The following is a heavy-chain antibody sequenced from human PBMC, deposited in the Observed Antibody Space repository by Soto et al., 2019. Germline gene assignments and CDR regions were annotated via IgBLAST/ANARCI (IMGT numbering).Heavy chain of an antibody. CDR1: GYTFTSYD. J-gene: IGHJ6*02. CDR2: MNPNSGNT. D-gene: IGHD1-7*01. V-gene: IGHV1-8*01. CDR3: ARVTPAGTIVDDYYYYGMDV. Sequence: QVQLVQSGAEVKKPGASVKVSCKASGYTFTSYDINWVRQATGQGLEWMGWMNPNSGNTGYAQKFQGRVTMTRNTSISTAYMELSSLRSEDTAVYYCARVTPAGTIVDDYYYYGMDVWGQGTTVTVSS.